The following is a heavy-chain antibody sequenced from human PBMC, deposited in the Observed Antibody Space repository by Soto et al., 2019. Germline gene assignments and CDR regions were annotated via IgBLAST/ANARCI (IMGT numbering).Heavy chain of an antibody. CDR3: ERLGRYYQSLDS. J-gene: IGHJ5*01. Sequence: SETLSLTCSVSGGSISRYYWTWIRQPPGKGLEWVGYMFYSGSTNYNPSLKSRVTISLETSKSQFSLRLTSVTAADTAVYYCERLGRYYQSLDSWGPGTLVTVSS. CDR2: MFYSGST. D-gene: IGHD3-10*01. CDR1: GGSISRYY. V-gene: IGHV4-59*08.